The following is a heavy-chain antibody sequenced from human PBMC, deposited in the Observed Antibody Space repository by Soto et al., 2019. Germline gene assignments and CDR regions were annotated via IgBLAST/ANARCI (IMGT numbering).Heavy chain of an antibody. CDR1: GYTFTSYG. Sequence: QVQLVQSGGEVKKPGASVKVSCKASGYTFTSYGISWVRQAPGQGLEWMGRISAYNGNTNYAQKLQRRGTKTTDTYTSKAYMGLRSLTSDDTAVYYCARVVGALGHWFDPWGQGTLVTVSS. CDR2: ISAYNGNT. D-gene: IGHD1-26*01. CDR3: ARVVGALGHWFDP. V-gene: IGHV1-18*01. J-gene: IGHJ5*02.